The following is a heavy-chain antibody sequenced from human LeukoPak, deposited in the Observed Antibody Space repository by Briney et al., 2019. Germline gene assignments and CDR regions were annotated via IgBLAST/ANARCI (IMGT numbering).Heavy chain of an antibody. CDR3: ASDTVRSY. CDR1: GGTFSNYA. J-gene: IGHJ4*02. CDR2: IIPILGIA. Sequence: ASVKVSCKASGGTFSNYAISWVRQAPGQGLEWMGRIIPILGIANYAQKFQGRVTITADKSTSTAYMELSSLRSEDTAVYYCASDTVRSYWGQGTLVTVSS. D-gene: IGHD3-3*01. V-gene: IGHV1-69*04.